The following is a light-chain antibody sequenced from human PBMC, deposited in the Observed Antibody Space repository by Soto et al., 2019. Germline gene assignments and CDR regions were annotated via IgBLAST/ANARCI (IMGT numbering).Light chain of an antibody. V-gene: IGLV4-69*01. CDR1: SGHSSYA. Sequence: QLVRTQSPSASASLGASVKLTCTLSSGHSSYAIAWHQKQPGKGPRYLMDLNNDGSHSKGDGIPDRFSGSSSGAERYLIISSLQSEDEADYYCQTWGTGFQVFGGGTKLTVL. J-gene: IGLJ2*01. CDR2: LNNDGSH. CDR3: QTWGTGFQV.